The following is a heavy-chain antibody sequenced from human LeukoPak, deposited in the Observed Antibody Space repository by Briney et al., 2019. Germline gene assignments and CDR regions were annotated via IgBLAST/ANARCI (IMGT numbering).Heavy chain of an antibody. J-gene: IGHJ4*02. Sequence: NPGGSLRLSCAASGFTISDHYMDWVRQAPGKGLEWVSSISFSSTYIFYADSVKGRFTISRDNAKISLYLQMNSLRAEDTAVYYCARSVTGESFDFWGQGTLVTVSS. CDR1: GFTISDHY. V-gene: IGHV3-21*01. D-gene: IGHD1-14*01. CDR2: ISFSSTYI. CDR3: ARSVTGESFDF.